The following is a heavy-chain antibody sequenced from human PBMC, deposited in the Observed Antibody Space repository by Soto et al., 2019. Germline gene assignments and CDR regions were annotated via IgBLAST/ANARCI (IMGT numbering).Heavy chain of an antibody. CDR1: SGSISSSNW. V-gene: IGHV4-4*02. CDR3: AGEVEYCSGGSCYRGYFDY. D-gene: IGHD2-15*01. Sequence: QVQLQESGPGLVKPSGTLSLTCAVSSGSISSSNWWSWVRQPPGKGLEWIGEIYHSGSTNYNPSLKSRVTISVDKSKNQFSLKLSSVTAADTAVYYCAGEVEYCSGGSCYRGYFDYWGQGTLVTVSS. CDR2: IYHSGST. J-gene: IGHJ4*02.